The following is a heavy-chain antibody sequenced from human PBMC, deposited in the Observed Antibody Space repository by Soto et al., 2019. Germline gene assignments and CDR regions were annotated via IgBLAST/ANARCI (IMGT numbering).Heavy chain of an antibody. D-gene: IGHD3-22*01. CDR1: GFTFRTYT. CDR3: ARDYYDSIEHTPLDF. CDR2: ISSSGTYI. Sequence: EVQLVESGGGLVKPGGSLRLSCAASGFTFRTYTMNWVRQAPGKGLEWVSSISSSGTYIYYADSVKGRFTISRDSAKNSLYLQMNSLRAEDTATYYCARDYYDSIEHTPLDFWGQGTLVTVSS. J-gene: IGHJ4*02. V-gene: IGHV3-21*01.